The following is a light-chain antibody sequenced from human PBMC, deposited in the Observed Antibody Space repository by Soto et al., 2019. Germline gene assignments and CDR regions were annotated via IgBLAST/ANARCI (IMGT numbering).Light chain of an antibody. CDR2: TAS. V-gene: IGKV1-12*01. J-gene: IGKJ2*01. CDR3: QQANRFPYT. CDR1: QAISTW. Sequence: DIQMTQSPSFVSASVGDRVTITCRASQAISTWLAWYQQKPGRAPNLLIYTASTLQSGVPSRFSGSGSGTDFTLTISSLQPEDFATYYCQQANRFPYTFGQGTKLEIK.